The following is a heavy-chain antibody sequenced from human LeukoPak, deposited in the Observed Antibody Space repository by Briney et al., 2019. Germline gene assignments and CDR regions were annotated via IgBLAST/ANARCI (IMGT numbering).Heavy chain of an antibody. D-gene: IGHD5-12*01. CDR1: GFTVSNNY. CDR3: ARSGSNYYYHYMDV. V-gene: IGHV3-66*01. CDR2: IYSGGST. Sequence: PGGSLRLSCAASGFTVSNNYMGWVRQAPGKGLEWVSLIYSGGSTYYADSVKGRFIISRDNSKNTLYLQMNSLRAEDTAVYYCARSGSNYYYHYMDVWGKGTTVTVSS. J-gene: IGHJ6*03.